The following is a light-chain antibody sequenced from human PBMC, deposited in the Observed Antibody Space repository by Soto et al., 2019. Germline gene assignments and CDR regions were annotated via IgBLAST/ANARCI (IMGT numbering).Light chain of an antibody. Sequence: EIVLTQSPSNMSLSPGERATLSCRASQNIGNFLAWYQHKPGQAPRLLIYDASKRATGIPARFSGSGSGTDFTLTISSLEPADFAVSYCQQRTTWPPLFAFGPGTRVDIK. J-gene: IGKJ3*01. CDR1: QNIGNF. CDR3: QQRTTWPPLFA. CDR2: DAS. V-gene: IGKV3-11*01.